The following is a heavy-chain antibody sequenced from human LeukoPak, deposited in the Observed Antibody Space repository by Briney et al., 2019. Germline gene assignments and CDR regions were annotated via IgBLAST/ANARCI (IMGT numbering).Heavy chain of an antibody. D-gene: IGHD3-10*01. CDR1: GFTFSRYA. Sequence: GGSLRLSCAASGFTFSRYAIHWVRQAPGKGLEWVAAISHDGNNKYYADSLKGRFTISRDNSKNTLYLQMNSLRAEDTAVYYCARDRFWNYYGSGSFGYYSDYWGQGTLVTVSS. J-gene: IGHJ4*02. V-gene: IGHV3-30-3*01. CDR3: ARDRFWNYYGSGSFGYYSDY. CDR2: ISHDGNNK.